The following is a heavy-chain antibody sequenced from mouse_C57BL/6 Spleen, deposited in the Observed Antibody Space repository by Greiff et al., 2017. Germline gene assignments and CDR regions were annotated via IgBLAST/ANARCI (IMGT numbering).Heavy chain of an antibody. CDR1: GYTFTSYW. Sequence: QVQLQQSGTELVKPGASVKLSCKASGYTFTSYWMHWVKQRPGQGLEWIGNINPSNGGTNYNEKFKSKATLTVDKSSSTAYMQLSSLTSEDSAVYYCARFPIYYGNYEGYFDVWGTGTTVTVSS. J-gene: IGHJ1*03. V-gene: IGHV1-53*01. CDR2: INPSNGGT. D-gene: IGHD2-1*01. CDR3: ARFPIYYGNYEGYFDV.